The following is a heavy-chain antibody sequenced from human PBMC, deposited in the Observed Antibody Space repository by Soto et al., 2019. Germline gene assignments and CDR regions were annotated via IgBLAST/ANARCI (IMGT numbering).Heavy chain of an antibody. V-gene: IGHV1-3*01. CDR1: GYAFSLYA. D-gene: IGHD5-18*01. CDR2: VNAGNDNT. CDR3: AREGDGYKYDY. Sequence: QIQLVQSGAEVKKPGASMKVSCKTSGYAFSLYAMHWVRQAPGQRLEWMGWVNAGNDNTKYSQNFQGRVTITRDTSASTVYMELSSLRSEDTAVYDCAREGDGYKYDYWGQGTLVTVSS. J-gene: IGHJ4*02.